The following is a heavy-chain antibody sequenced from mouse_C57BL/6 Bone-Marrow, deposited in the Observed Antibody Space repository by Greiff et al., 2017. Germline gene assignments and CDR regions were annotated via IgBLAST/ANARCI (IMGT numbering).Heavy chain of an antibody. CDR3: TGPTVPDAMDY. Sequence: EVHLVESGGGLVQPGESLKLSCESNEYEFPSYDMSWVRKTPEKRLELVAAINSVGGSTYYPDTMERLCIISGDNTKNTLYLQMSSLMSEYTALDYCTGPTVPDAMDYWGQGTSVTVSS. D-gene: IGHD2-10*01. V-gene: IGHV5-2*01. J-gene: IGHJ4*01. CDR2: INSVGGST. CDR1: EYEFPSYD.